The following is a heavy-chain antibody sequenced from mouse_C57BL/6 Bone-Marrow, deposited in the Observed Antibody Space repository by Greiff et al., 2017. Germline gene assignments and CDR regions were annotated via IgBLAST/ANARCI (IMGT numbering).Heavy chain of an antibody. Sequence: VKLMESGPGLVQPSQSLSITCTVSGFSLTSYGVHWVRQSPGKGLEWLGVIWRGGSTDYNAAFMSRLSITKDNSKSQVFFKMNSLQADDTAIYYCAKNGDYYGSSYDLLYAMDYWGQGTSVTVSS. D-gene: IGHD1-1*01. V-gene: IGHV2-5*01. CDR2: IWRGGST. CDR3: AKNGDYYGSSYDLLYAMDY. CDR1: GFSLTSYG. J-gene: IGHJ4*01.